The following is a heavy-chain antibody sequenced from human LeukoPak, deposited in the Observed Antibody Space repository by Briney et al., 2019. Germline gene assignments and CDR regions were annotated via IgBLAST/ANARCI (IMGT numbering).Heavy chain of an antibody. CDR3: AKGSGSGWYGWFAP. J-gene: IGHJ5*02. D-gene: IGHD6-19*01. CDR1: GFTLSNYA. CDR2: FVVSGGAT. V-gene: IGHV3-23*01. Sequence: GESLRLSCAASGFTLSNYAMRWVRQSPGKGLEWVSSFVVSGGATYYADSVKGGLTISRDNSRNTFYLQMTILRAEDTAVYSFAKGSGSGWYGWFAPWGQGTLVTVSS.